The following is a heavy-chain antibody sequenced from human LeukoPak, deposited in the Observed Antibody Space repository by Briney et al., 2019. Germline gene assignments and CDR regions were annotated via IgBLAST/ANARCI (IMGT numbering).Heavy chain of an antibody. CDR2: ISYDGSNK. CDR3: AKEKHYYDSSGYYCPGY. V-gene: IGHV3-30*18. J-gene: IGHJ4*02. CDR1: GFTFGSYG. D-gene: IGHD3-22*01. Sequence: PGGSLRLSCAASGFTFGSYGMHWVRQAPGKGLEWVAVISYDGSNKYYADSVKGRFTISRDNSKNTLYLQMNSLGAEDTAVYYCAKEKHYYDSSGYYCPGYWGQGTLVTVSS.